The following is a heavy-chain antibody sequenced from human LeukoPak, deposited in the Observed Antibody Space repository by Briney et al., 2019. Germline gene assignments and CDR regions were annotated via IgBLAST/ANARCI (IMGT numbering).Heavy chain of an antibody. CDR1: GFTSSSYW. V-gene: IGHV3-7*01. J-gene: IGHJ4*02. D-gene: IGHD2-2*01. CDR2: ILPDGSQK. CDR3: GRLAHNAWYAIDF. Sequence: GGSLRLSCAASGFTSSSYWMTWVRQAPGKGLEWLANILPDGSQKYYVDSVKGRFTISRDNPKNSLYLQINNLRAEDTAVYYCGRLAHNAWYAIDFWGQGTLVTVSS.